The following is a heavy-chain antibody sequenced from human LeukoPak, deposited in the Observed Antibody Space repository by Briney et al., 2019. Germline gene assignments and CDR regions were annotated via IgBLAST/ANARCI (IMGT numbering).Heavy chain of an antibody. D-gene: IGHD6-19*01. CDR3: TSIAVAGTVDY. V-gene: IGHV3-73*01. Sequence: GGSLRLSCAASGFTFSGSAMHWVRQASGKGLEWVGRIRSKANSYATAYAASVKGRFTIYRDDSKNTAYLQMNSLKTEDTAVYYCTSIAVAGTVDYWGQGTLVTVSS. CDR1: GFTFSGSA. J-gene: IGHJ4*02. CDR2: IRSKANSYAT.